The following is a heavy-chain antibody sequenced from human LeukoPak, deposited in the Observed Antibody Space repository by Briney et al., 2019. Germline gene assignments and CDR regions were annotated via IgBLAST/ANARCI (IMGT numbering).Heavy chain of an antibody. CDR2: ISGSGGST. V-gene: IGHV3-23*01. D-gene: IGHD3-22*01. CDR1: GFTFSSYA. Sequence: GGSLRLSCAASGFTFSSYAMSWLRQAPGKGLEWVSAISGSGGSTYYADSVKGRFTISRDNSKNTLYLQMNSLRAEDTAVYYCAKDQYYDSSGDYAFDIWGQGTMVTVSS. J-gene: IGHJ3*02. CDR3: AKDQYYDSSGDYAFDI.